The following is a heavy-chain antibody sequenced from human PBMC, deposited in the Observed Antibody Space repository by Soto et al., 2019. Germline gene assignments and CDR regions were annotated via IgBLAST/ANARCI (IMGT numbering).Heavy chain of an antibody. V-gene: IGHV1-69*06. CDR3: AREGAGGSGYDLYYFDY. CDR1: RGTFSSYA. Sequence: SVKVSFKASRGTFSSYAISWVRQAPGQGLEWMGGIIPIFGTANYAQKFQGRVTITADKSTSTAYMELSSLRSEDAAVYYCAREGAGGSGYDLYYFDYWGQGTLVTVSS. J-gene: IGHJ4*02. CDR2: IIPIFGTA. D-gene: IGHD5-12*01.